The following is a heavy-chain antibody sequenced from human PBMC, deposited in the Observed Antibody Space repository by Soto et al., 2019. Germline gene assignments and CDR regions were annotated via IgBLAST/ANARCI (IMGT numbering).Heavy chain of an antibody. Sequence: QVQLVQSGAEVKKPGASVKVSCKTSGYSFTAYSMHWVRQAPGQGLEWMGVVNPSGGSAHYAQSFEGRVTLTRDTSTSTFYMELSSLRSEDTAVYYCPREENCRDGTCYSEYFHHWGQGTLVTDSS. CDR3: PREENCRDGTCYSEYFHH. D-gene: IGHD2-15*01. CDR1: GYSFTAYS. CDR2: VNPSGGSA. V-gene: IGHV1-46*01. J-gene: IGHJ1*01.